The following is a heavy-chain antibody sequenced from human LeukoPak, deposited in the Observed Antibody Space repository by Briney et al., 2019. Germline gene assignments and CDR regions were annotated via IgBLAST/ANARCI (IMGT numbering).Heavy chain of an antibody. V-gene: IGHV1-18*01. CDR1: GYTFTSYG. Sequence: ASVKVSCKASGYTFTSYGIIWVRQAPGQGLEWMGWISAYNGNTNYAQKLQGRVTMTTDTSTSTAYMELRSLRSDDTAVYYCARVIAARPPTPPHYWGQGTLVTVSS. CDR3: ARVIAARPPTPPHY. CDR2: ISAYNGNT. J-gene: IGHJ4*02. D-gene: IGHD6-6*01.